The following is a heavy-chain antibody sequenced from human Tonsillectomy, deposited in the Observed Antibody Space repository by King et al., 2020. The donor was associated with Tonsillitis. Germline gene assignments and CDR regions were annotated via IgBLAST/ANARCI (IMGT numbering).Heavy chain of an antibody. D-gene: IGHD2-2*01. J-gene: IGHJ4*01. Sequence: VQLVESGGGLVQPGGSLRLSCAASGFNFSSYAMSWVRQAPGKGLEWVSVISGSGDNIHYADSVKGRFTISRDNSKNTLYLQMSNRRADDTAVFYCAKGRSVVVTGALNYWGHGTLVTVSS. CDR3: AKGRSVVVTGALNY. CDR1: GFNFSSYA. CDR2: ISGSGDNI. V-gene: IGHV3-23*04.